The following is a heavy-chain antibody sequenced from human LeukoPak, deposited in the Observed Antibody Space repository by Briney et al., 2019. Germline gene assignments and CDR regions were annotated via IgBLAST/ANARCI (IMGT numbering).Heavy chain of an antibody. CDR1: GGSFSGYY. V-gene: IGHV4-34*01. J-gene: IGHJ5*02. CDR2: INHSGDT. CDR3: ARTIHYYGSGGLNWFDP. Sequence: SETLSLTCAVYGGSFSGYYWGWIRQPPGKGLEWIGEINHSGDTNYSPSLESRVTISVDTSKNQFSLKLRSVTAADTAVYYCARTIHYYGSGGLNWFDPWGQGTLVTVSS. D-gene: IGHD3-10*01.